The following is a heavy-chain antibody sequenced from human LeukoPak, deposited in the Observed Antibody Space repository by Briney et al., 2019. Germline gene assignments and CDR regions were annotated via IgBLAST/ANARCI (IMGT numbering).Heavy chain of an antibody. CDR1: GYTFTSYY. CDR2: INPSGGST. Sequence: ASVKVSCKASGYTFTSYYMHWVRQAPGQGLEWIGIINPSGGSTSYAQKFQGRVTMTRDTSTSTVYMELSSLRSEDTAVYYCARVRSGYYPRYAFDIWGQGTMVTVSS. CDR3: ARVRSGYYPRYAFDI. V-gene: IGHV1-46*01. D-gene: IGHD3-22*01. J-gene: IGHJ3*02.